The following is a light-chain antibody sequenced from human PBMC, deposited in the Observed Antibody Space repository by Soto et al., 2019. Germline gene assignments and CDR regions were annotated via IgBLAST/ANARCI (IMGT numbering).Light chain of an antibody. J-gene: IGLJ1*01. V-gene: IGLV2-14*01. CDR3: SSYTSSSTLYV. CDR2: EVS. Sequence: QSVLTQPASVSGSPGQWITIPCTGTSSDFGGNNYVSWYQQYPGKAPKLMIYEVSNRPSGVSNRFSGSKSGNTASLTVSGLQAEDEADYYCSSYTSSSTLYVFGTGTRSPS. CDR1: SSDFGGNNY.